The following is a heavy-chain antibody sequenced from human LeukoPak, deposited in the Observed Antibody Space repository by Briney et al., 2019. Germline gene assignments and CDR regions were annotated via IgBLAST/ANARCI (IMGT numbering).Heavy chain of an antibody. CDR3: AKSDGYGLIDI. CDR2: IYTSGST. Sequence: SETLSLTCTVSGGSISSYYWSWIRQPAGKGLEWIGRIYTSGSTSYNPSLKSRVTISLDTSKNQFSLNLNSVTAADTAVYYCAKSDGYGLIDIWGQGTMVTVSS. V-gene: IGHV4-4*07. CDR1: GGSISSYY. D-gene: IGHD2-2*03. J-gene: IGHJ3*02.